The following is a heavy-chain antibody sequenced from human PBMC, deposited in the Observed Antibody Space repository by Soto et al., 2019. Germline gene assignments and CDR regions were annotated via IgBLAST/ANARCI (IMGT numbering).Heavy chain of an antibody. D-gene: IGHD6-19*01. V-gene: IGHV5-10-1*01. CDR3: ARRAGHSRGWSEPFDY. CDR1: EDNFTTYW. CDR2: IDPTDSYT. Sequence: VSLKIPWQGAEDNFTTYWISWVRKIPGKGLEWMGRIDPTDSYTNYSPSFEGHVTISVDKSISTAYLQWSSLKASDTAMYYCARRAGHSRGWSEPFDYWGQGTLVTVSS. J-gene: IGHJ4*02.